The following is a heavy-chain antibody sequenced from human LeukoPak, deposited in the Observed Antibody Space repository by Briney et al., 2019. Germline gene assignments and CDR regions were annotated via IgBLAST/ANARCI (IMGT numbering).Heavy chain of an antibody. CDR1: GFTFSSYG. CDR3: ATRNIPGYSSGRFDY. CDR2: ISYDGSNK. J-gene: IGHJ4*02. Sequence: PGGSLRLSCAASGFTFSSYGMHWVRQAPGKGLEWVAVISYDGSNKYYADSVKGRFTISRDNSKNTLYLQMNSLRAEDTAVYYCATRNIPGYSSGRFDYWGQGTLVTVSS. V-gene: IGHV3-30*03. D-gene: IGHD6-19*01.